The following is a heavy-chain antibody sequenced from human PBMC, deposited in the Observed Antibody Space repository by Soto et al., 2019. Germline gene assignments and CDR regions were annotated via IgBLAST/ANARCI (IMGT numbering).Heavy chain of an antibody. V-gene: IGHV5-10-1*01. J-gene: IGHJ6*02. CDR1: GYSFTSYW. Sequence: GESLKISCKGSGYSFTSYWISWVRQMPGKGLEWMGRIDPSDSYTNYSPSLQGHVTISADKSISTAYLQWSSLKASDTAMYYCARAIAAAGIYYYYGMDVWGQGTTVTVSS. D-gene: IGHD6-13*01. CDR2: IDPSDSYT. CDR3: ARAIAAAGIYYYYGMDV.